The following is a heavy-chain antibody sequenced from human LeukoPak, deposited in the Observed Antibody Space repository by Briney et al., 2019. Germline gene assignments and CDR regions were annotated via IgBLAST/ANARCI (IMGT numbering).Heavy chain of an antibody. CDR2: ISSNGVGT. CDR1: GFTFRNYA. D-gene: IGHD4-23*01. CDR3: AKHRYGGYRAADDDGGNWFDP. Sequence: PGGSLRLSCAASGFTFRNYAMSWVRQAPGKGLEWVSSISSNGVGTGYASSVQGRFTISRDNSQNTLFVQMNSLRAEDTAVYYCAKHRYGGYRAADDDGGNWFDPWGQGTLVTVSS. V-gene: IGHV3-23*01. J-gene: IGHJ5*02.